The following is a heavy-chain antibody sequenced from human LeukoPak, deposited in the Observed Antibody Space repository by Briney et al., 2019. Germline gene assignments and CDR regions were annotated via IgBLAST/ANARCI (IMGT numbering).Heavy chain of an antibody. CDR2: IYPGDSDT. CDR1: GYTFSSYW. D-gene: IGHD5-24*01. CDR3: ARQNNFRLDY. Sequence: GESLRISCKGSGYTFSSYWIGWVRQMPGKGLERMGIIYPGDSDTRYSPSLQGQVTISVDTSIGTAYLQWSSLKASDTAIYYCARQNNFRLDYWGQGTLVTVSS. J-gene: IGHJ4*02. V-gene: IGHV5-51*01.